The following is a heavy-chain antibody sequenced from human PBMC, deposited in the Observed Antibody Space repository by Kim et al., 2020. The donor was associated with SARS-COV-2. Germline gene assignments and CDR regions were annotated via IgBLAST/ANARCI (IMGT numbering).Heavy chain of an antibody. J-gene: IGHJ5*02. CDR2: GTSR. Sequence: GTSRHSSDPGKGRFNISRDNSKNTLYLQMNSLRVEDTAVYYCAKGDDWFDPWGQGTLVTVSP. V-gene: IGHV3-23*03. CDR3: AKGDDWFDP.